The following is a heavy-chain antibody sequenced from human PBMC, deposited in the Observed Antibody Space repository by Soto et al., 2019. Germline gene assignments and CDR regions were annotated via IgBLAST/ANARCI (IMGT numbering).Heavy chain of an antibody. V-gene: IGHV3-23*01. CDR1: GFTITSSA. D-gene: IGHD1-20*01. J-gene: IGHJ4*02. CDR2: TGISGRTT. CDR3: ATVHNTSRSFDY. Sequence: EVQLLDSGGGLVRPGESLRLSCAASGFTITSSAMSWVRQAPGKGLEWVSTTGISGRTTYYADSVKGRFTVSRDDSKNTLDLQMSSLRAEDTAVYYCATVHNTSRSFDYWGQGTPVTVSS.